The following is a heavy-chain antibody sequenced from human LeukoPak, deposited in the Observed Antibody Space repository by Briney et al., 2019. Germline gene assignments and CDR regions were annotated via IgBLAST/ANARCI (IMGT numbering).Heavy chain of an antibody. V-gene: IGHV4-30-2*01. CDR1: GGSISSGGYY. J-gene: IGHJ5*02. Sequence: PSQTLSLTCTVPGGSISSGGYYWSWIRQPPGKGLEWIGYIYESGTTYYNPSLKSRVTISLDRSKNHFSLKLSSVTAADTAVYYCARVESYDFWSGSTSGYNWFDPWGQGTLVTVSS. D-gene: IGHD3-3*01. CDR3: ARVESYDFWSGSTSGYNWFDP. CDR2: IYESGTT.